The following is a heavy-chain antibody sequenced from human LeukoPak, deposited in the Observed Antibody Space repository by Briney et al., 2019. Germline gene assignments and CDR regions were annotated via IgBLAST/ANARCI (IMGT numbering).Heavy chain of an antibody. J-gene: IGHJ4*02. CDR3: ARDWAASEYYDFWSGYHPGIDY. D-gene: IGHD3-3*01. Sequence: GGSLRLSCAASGSTFSSYGMHWVRQAPGKGLEWVAVIWYDGSNKYYADSVKGRFTISRDNSKNTLYLQMNSLRAEGTAVYYCARDWAASEYYDFWSGYHPGIDYWGQGTLVTVSS. CDR1: GSTFSSYG. V-gene: IGHV3-33*01. CDR2: IWYDGSNK.